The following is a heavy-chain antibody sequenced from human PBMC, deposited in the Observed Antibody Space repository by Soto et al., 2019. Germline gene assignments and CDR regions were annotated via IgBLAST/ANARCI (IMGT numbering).Heavy chain of an antibody. CDR3: ASGIGCAEYGDSCYYDL. D-gene: IGHD4-17*01. V-gene: IGHV1-18*01. J-gene: IGHJ4*02. Sequence: QAQLVQSAIEMKRPGASVKVSCKASGYMFTSYGITWVRQVPGHGLEWMGWINAYSGHTDSTQKCKGRVTMTTDTSMSTAYMELRILASNDTAVYYWASGIGCAEYGDSCYYDLWGQGTLLTVSS. CDR2: INAYSGHT. CDR1: GYMFTSYG.